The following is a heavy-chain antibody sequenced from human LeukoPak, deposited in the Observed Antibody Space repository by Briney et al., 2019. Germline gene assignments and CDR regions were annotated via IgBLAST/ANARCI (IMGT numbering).Heavy chain of an antibody. Sequence: ASVKVSCKASGYTFTSHGISWVRQPPGQALEWMGWISAYNGNTNYAQNHPRRVTMTTDTSTSTAYMELRSLRSDDTAVYYCARGRITIFGVFMGFDYWGQGTLVTVSS. CDR3: ARGRITIFGVFMGFDY. CDR2: ISAYNGNT. J-gene: IGHJ4*02. CDR1: GYTFTSHG. D-gene: IGHD3-3*01. V-gene: IGHV1-18*01.